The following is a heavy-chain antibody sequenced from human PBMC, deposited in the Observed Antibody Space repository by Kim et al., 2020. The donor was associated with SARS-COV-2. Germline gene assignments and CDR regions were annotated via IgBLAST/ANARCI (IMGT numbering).Heavy chain of an antibody. Sequence: SETLSLTCTVSGGSISSYSWSWSRQRPGKGLEWVGYICYSGSTNYNPSLKSRVTISVDTSKNQYSLTLRSVTAAATAAYYCARAGESGWSRTISGIDVWG. CDR2: ICYSGST. J-gene: IGHJ6*01. V-gene: IGHV4-59*13. D-gene: IGHD7-27*01. CDR1: GGSISSYS. CDR3: ARAGESGWSRTISGIDV.